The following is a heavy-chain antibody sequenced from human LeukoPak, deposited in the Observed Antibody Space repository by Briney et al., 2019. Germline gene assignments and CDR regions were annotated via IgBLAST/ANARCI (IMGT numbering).Heavy chain of an antibody. J-gene: IGHJ4*02. Sequence: GGSLRLSCAASGFTFSSYWMHWVRQAPGKGLVWVSRINRDGSSITYADSVKGRFTISRDNAKNTLYLQMNSLRAEDTAVYYCAREGLKAVAGSLDYWGQGTLVTVSS. CDR2: INRDGSSI. CDR1: GFTFSSYW. V-gene: IGHV3-74*01. D-gene: IGHD6-19*01. CDR3: AREGLKAVAGSLDY.